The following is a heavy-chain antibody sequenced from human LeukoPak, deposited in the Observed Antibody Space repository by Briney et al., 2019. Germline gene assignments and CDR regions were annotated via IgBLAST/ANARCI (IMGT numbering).Heavy chain of an antibody. Sequence: SETLSLTCTVSGGSISSSSYYWGWIRQPPGKGLEWIGSIYYSGSTYYNPSLKSRVTISVDTSKNQFSLKLSSVTAADTAVYYCGCYHSRWFGELLGWFDPWGQGTLVTVSS. D-gene: IGHD3-10*01. CDR3: GCYHSRWFGELLGWFDP. CDR2: IYYSGST. CDR1: GGSISSSSYY. V-gene: IGHV4-39*01. J-gene: IGHJ5*02.